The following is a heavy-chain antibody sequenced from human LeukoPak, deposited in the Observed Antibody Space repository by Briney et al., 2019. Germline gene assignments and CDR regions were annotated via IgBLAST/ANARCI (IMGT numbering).Heavy chain of an antibody. Sequence: GGSLRLSCAASGFTFDDYAMHWVRQAPGKGLEWVSGISWNSGSIGYADSVKGRYTISRDNAKNSLYLQMNSLRAEDTALYYCAKDRDYYDSSGYYGDWGQGTLVTVSS. J-gene: IGHJ4*02. CDR2: ISWNSGSI. D-gene: IGHD3-22*01. CDR1: GFTFDDYA. CDR3: AKDRDYYDSSGYYGD. V-gene: IGHV3-9*01.